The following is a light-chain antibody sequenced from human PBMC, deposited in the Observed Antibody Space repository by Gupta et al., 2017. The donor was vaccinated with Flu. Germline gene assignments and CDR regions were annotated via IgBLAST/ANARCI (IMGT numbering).Light chain of an antibody. CDR1: SSNIGSNS. CDR3: AAWDDSLNGLV. J-gene: IGLJ3*02. V-gene: IGLV1-44*01. CDR2: SNN. Sequence: QSVLTQPPSVSGTPGQRVTISCSGSSSNIGSNSVNWYQQLPGTAPKLLIFSNNQRPSGVPDRFSGSKSGTSASLAISGLQSEDKADYYCAAWDDSLNGLVFGGGTKVTVL.